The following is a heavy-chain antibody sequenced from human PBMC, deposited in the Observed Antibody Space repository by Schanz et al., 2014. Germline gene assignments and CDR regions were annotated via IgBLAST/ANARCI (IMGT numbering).Heavy chain of an antibody. J-gene: IGHJ4*02. CDR2: ISSDGSKK. V-gene: IGHV3-30*04. D-gene: IGHD2-21*01. CDR3: AKNSADDFYFDS. Sequence: QVQLVESGGGVVQPGKSLRLSCAASGFTFRSYAVHWVRQTPGKGLEWLAVISSDGSKKYYADSVKGRFTISRDNSKNTLYLQMSSLRGEDTAVYYCAKNSADDFYFDSWGQGTLVTVSS. CDR1: GFTFRSYA.